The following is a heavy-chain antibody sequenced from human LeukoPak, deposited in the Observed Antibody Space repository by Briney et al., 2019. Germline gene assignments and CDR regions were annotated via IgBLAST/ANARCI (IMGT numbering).Heavy chain of an antibody. J-gene: IGHJ5*02. V-gene: IGHV3-48*02. CDR1: GFTFSSYS. CDR2: ISRSSRTT. D-gene: IGHD3-9*01. CDR3: AKDYHILTGYSRFDP. Sequence: GGSLRLSCAASGFTFSSYSRNWVRQAPGKGLEWVSYISRSSRTTYYADPVKGRFTISRDNAKNSLYLQMNSLRDEDTAVYYCAKDYHILTGYSRFDPWGQGTLVTVSS.